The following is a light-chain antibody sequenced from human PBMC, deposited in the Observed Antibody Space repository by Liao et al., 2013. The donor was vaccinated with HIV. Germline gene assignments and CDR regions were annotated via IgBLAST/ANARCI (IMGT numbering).Light chain of an antibody. CDR1: KLGDKY. CDR2: QDN. V-gene: IGLV3-1*01. Sequence: SYELTQPPSVSVSPGQTASITCSGDKLGDKYACWYQQKPGQSPVLVMYQDNKRPSGIPERFSGSKSGNTATLTISKVEAGDEADYYCQVWDSTGDHPYWVFGGGTKLTV. CDR3: QVWDSTGDHPYWV. J-gene: IGLJ3*02.